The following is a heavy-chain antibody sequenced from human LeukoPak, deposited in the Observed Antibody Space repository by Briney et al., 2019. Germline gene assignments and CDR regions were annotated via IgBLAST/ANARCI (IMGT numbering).Heavy chain of an antibody. CDR3: ARDLPTGTYRAYFDN. CDR2: ISSTGSDI. Sequence: PGGSLRLSCAASGFTFSTCAMGWVRQAPGKGLEWVSYISSTGSDIYYADSVKGRFTITRDNAENSLYLQMNSLRAEDTAVYYCARDLPTGTYRAYFDNWGQGTLVTVSS. V-gene: IGHV3-21*05. D-gene: IGHD1-26*01. CDR1: GFTFSTCA. J-gene: IGHJ4*02.